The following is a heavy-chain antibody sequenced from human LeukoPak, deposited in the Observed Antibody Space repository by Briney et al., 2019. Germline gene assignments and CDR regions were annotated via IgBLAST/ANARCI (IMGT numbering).Heavy chain of an antibody. CDR3: AKAAAAPGFDF. Sequence: GGSLRLSCAASGFTSSSYALNWVRQAPGKGLQWVATVSGSGDRMYHADSVKGRFTISRDNSKNTIYLQMNSLRAEDTALYYCAKAAAAPGFDFWGQGTRVTVSS. CDR1: GFTSSSYA. J-gene: IGHJ4*02. V-gene: IGHV3-23*01. CDR2: VSGSGDRM. D-gene: IGHD6-13*01.